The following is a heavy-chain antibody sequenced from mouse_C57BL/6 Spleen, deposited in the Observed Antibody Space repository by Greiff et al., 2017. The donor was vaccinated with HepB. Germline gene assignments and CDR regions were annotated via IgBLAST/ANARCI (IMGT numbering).Heavy chain of an antibody. Sequence: VQLQQSGAELVRPGTSVKLSCKASGYTFTSYWMHWVKQRPGQGLEWIGVIDPSDSYTNYNQKFKGKATLTVDTSSSTAYMQLSSLTSEDSAVYYCARRRYFDVWGTGTTVTVSS. CDR1: GYTFTSYW. CDR2: IDPSDSYT. CDR3: ARRRYFDV. V-gene: IGHV1-59*01. J-gene: IGHJ1*03.